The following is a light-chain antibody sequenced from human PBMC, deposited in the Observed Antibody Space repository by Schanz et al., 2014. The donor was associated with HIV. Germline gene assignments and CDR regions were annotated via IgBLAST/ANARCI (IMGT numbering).Light chain of an antibody. Sequence: DVVMTQSPLSLPVTLGPPASISCRSSQSLVFSDGNTYLTWFQQRPGQSPRRLIYKVSNRDSGVPDRFSGSGSGTDFTLKISRVEAEDVGVYYCMQGTHWPPITFGQGTRLEIK. J-gene: IGKJ5*01. CDR1: QSLVFSDGNTY. CDR3: MQGTHWPPIT. CDR2: KVS. V-gene: IGKV2-30*01.